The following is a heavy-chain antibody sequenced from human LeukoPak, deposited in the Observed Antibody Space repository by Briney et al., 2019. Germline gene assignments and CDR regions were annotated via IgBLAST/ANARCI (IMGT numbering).Heavy chain of an antibody. CDR1: GYTFTSYD. Sequence: ASVKVSCKASGYTFTSYDINWVRQATGQGLEWMGWMNPNSGNTGYAQKFQGKVTMTRNTSISTAYMELSSLRSEDTAVYYCARVFRFGELFFGYWGQGTLVTVSS. J-gene: IGHJ4*02. V-gene: IGHV1-8*01. D-gene: IGHD3-10*01. CDR2: MNPNSGNT. CDR3: ARVFRFGELFFGY.